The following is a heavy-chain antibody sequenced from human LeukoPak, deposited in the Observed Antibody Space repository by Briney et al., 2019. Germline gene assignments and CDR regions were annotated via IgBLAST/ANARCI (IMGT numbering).Heavy chain of an antibody. J-gene: IGHJ3*02. CDR1: GYTFTSYG. V-gene: IGHV1-18*01. D-gene: IGHD3-22*01. Sequence: GASVKVSCKASGYTFTSYGISWVRQAPGQGLEWMGWISAYNGNTNYAQKLQGRVTMTTDTSTSTAYMELRSLRSDETAVYYCASSGLTMIVVGPEAFDIWGQGTMVTVSS. CDR3: ASSGLTMIVVGPEAFDI. CDR2: ISAYNGNT.